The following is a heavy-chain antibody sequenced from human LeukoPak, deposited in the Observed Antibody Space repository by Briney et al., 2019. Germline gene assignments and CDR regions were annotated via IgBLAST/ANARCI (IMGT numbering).Heavy chain of an antibody. CDR1: GGSISSYY. J-gene: IGHJ4*02. CDR3: ARGFAVGLFDY. D-gene: IGHD4-23*01. Sequence: PSETLSLTCTVSGGSISSYYWSWIRQPPGKGLEWIGYIYYSGSTNYNPSLKSRVTISVDTSKNQFSLKLGSVTAADTAVYYCARGFAVGLFDYWGQGTLVTVSS. CDR2: IYYSGST. V-gene: IGHV4-59*01.